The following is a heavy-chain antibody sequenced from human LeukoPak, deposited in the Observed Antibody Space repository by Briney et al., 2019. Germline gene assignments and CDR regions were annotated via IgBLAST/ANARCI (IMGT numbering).Heavy chain of an antibody. V-gene: IGHV3-23*01. Sequence: GGSLRLSCAASGFTFSTYAMSWVRQAPGKGLEWVSSVTGNGGSTYYADSVKGRFTISRDNSRNTLYLQMNSLRAEDTAVYYCAKDPVVPGVSEYWGQGTLVTVSS. D-gene: IGHD2-21*01. CDR2: VTGNGGST. CDR3: AKDPVVPGVSEY. CDR1: GFTFSTYA. J-gene: IGHJ4*02.